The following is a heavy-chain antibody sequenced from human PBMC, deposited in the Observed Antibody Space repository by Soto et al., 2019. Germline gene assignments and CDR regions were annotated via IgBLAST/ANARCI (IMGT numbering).Heavy chain of an antibody. CDR3: ARTSGITPTRVFDY. V-gene: IGHV4-34*01. CDR1: GGSFSGYY. D-gene: IGHD3-10*01. CDR2: INHSGST. J-gene: IGHJ4*02. Sequence: PSETLSLTCAVYGGSFSGYYWSWIRQPPGKGLEWIGEINHSGSTNYNPSLKSRVTISVDTSKNQFSLKLTSVTAADTAVYYCARTSGITPTRVFDYWGQGTLVTVSS.